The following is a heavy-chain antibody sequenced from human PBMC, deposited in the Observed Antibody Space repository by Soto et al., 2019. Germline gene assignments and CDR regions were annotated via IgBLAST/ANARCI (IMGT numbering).Heavy chain of an antibody. Sequence: GGSLRLSCSASGFTFSTYSMNWVRRAPGKGLEWVSSISGSGNYRYFADSVKGRFTISRDNAKNSVFLQMNSLRAEDTAMYYCARAFGDVGDYWGLGTLVTVS. CDR3: ARAFGDVGDY. V-gene: IGHV3-21*01. CDR2: ISGSGNYR. D-gene: IGHD3-10*01. CDR1: GFTFSTYS. J-gene: IGHJ4*02.